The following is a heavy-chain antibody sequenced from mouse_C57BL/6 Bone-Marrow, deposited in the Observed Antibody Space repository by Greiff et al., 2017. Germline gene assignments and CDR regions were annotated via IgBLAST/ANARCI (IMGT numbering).Heavy chain of an antibody. CDR1: GYTFTDYY. J-gene: IGHJ2*01. V-gene: IGHV1-76*01. CDR2: IYPGSGNT. D-gene: IGHD2-5*01. Sequence: VQLQQSGAELVRPGASVKLSCKASGYTFTDYYINWVKQRPGQGLEWIARIYPGSGNTYYNEKFKGKATLTAEKSSSTAYMQLSSLTSEDSAVXICARDSNYDYWGQGTTLTVSS. CDR3: ARDSNYDY.